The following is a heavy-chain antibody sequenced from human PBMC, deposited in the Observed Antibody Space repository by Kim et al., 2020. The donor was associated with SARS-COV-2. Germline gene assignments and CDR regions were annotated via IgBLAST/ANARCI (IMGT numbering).Heavy chain of an antibody. CDR3: TRRRYCSGGSCYYYYGMDV. V-gene: IGHV3-49*03. Sequence: GGYLRLSCTASGFTFGDYAMSWFRQAPGKGLEWVGFIRSKAYGGTTEYAASVKGRFTISRDDSKSIAYLQMNSLKTEDTAVYYCTRRRYCSGGSCYYYYGMDVWGQGTTVTVSS. CDR1: GFTFGDYA. D-gene: IGHD2-15*01. CDR2: IRSKAYGGTT. J-gene: IGHJ6*02.